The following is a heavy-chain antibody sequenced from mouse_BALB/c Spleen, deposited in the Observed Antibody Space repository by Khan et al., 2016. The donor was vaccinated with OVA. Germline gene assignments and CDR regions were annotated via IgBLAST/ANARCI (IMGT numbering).Heavy chain of an antibody. CDR1: GFNIKDTY. V-gene: IGHV14-3*02. CDR2: IDPANGNT. CDR3: ARNGNYLYAMDY. Sequence: VRLQQSGAELVKPGASVKLSCTASGFNIKDTYMHWVKQRPEQGLEWIGRIDPANGNTKYDPKFQGKATITADTSSNTAYLQLSSLTSEDTAVYYCARNGNYLYAMDYWGQGTSFTVSS. D-gene: IGHD2-1*01. J-gene: IGHJ4*01.